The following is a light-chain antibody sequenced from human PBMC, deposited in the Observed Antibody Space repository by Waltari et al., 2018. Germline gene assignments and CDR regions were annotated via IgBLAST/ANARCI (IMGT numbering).Light chain of an antibody. J-gene: IGKJ1*01. Sequence: DIVLTQSPGTLSLSPGERATLSCMASHSASSSYLAWYQQKPGQAPRLLIYAASTRATGIPDRFSGSGSGTDFTLTISRLEPEDFAVYYCQHYGWSSWTFGQGTKVVIK. CDR2: AAS. V-gene: IGKV3-20*01. CDR3: QHYGWSSWT. CDR1: HSASSSY.